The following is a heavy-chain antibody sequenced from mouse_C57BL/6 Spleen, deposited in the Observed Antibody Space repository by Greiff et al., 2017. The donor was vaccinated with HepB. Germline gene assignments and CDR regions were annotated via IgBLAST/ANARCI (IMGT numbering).Heavy chain of an antibody. J-gene: IGHJ4*01. V-gene: IGHV1-15*01. D-gene: IGHD1-1*01. CDR1: GYTFTDYE. CDR2: IDPETGGT. Sequence: QVQLQQSGAELVRPGASVTLSCKASGYTFTDYEMHWVKQTPVHGLEWIGAIDPETGGTAYNQKFKGKAILTADKSSSTAYMERLSLTSEDSAVYYCTEITTVVEYYAMDYWGQGTSVTVSS. CDR3: TEITTVVEYYAMDY.